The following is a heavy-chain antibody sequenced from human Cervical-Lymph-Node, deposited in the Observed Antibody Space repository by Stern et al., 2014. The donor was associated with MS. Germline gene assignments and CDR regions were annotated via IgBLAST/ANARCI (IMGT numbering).Heavy chain of an antibody. Sequence: VQLVQSGAEARKPGESLKISCKGSVDSFSGYWIGWVRQRPGKGLEWMGIIYPGDSDTKYSPSFQGQVTMPAAKSINTAYLQWSSLKASDTAIYYCARRIRDGYDWDAFNIWGQGTMVTVSS. CDR2: IYPGDSDT. CDR1: VDSFSGYW. V-gene: IGHV5-51*03. J-gene: IGHJ3*02. CDR3: ARRIRDGYDWDAFNI. D-gene: IGHD5-24*01.